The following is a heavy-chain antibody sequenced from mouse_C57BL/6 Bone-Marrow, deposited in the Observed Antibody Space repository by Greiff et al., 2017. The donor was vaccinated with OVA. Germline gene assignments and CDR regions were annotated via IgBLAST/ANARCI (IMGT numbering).Heavy chain of an antibody. CDR2: ISYSGST. J-gene: IGHJ1*03. CDR3: ARYPSYYGSSYGYFDV. CDR1: GYSITSGYD. Sequence: EVKVEESGPGMVKPSQSLSLTCTVTGYSITSGYDWHWIRHFPGNKLEWMGYISYSGSTNYNPSLKSRISITHDTSKNHFFLKLNSVTTEDTATYYCARYPSYYGSSYGYFDVWGTGTTVTVSS. V-gene: IGHV3-1*01. D-gene: IGHD1-1*01.